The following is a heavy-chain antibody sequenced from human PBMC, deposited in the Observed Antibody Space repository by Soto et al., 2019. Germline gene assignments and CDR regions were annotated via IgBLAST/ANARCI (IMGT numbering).Heavy chain of an antibody. V-gene: IGHV4-30-2*06. J-gene: IGHJ6*02. CDR3: ARAPPGPSPRWVL. CDR1: GGSISSGGYS. Sequence: QLQLRESGPGLVQPSETLSLTCTVSGGSISSGGYSWGWIRQSPEKGLEWLGCIYPTGSTYYHPSPKSRVTISIVTSRNQFSPNLPSVTAADTAVYYCARAPPGPSPRWVLWGQGTTVTVSS. D-gene: IGHD3-10*01. CDR2: IYPTGST.